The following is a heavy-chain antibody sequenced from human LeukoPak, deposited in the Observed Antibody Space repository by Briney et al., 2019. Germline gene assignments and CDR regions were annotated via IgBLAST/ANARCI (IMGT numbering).Heavy chain of an antibody. CDR1: GFTFSIYA. V-gene: IGHV3-23*01. D-gene: IGHD3-22*01. CDR2: ISGSGGST. CDR3: AKDRVYYYDSSGNYAFDI. J-gene: IGHJ3*02. Sequence: PGGSLRLSCAASGFTFSIYAMSWVRQAPGKGLEWVSAISGSGGSTYYADSVKGRFTISRDNSKNTLYLQMNSLRAEDTAAYYCAKDRVYYYDSSGNYAFDIWGQGTMVTVSS.